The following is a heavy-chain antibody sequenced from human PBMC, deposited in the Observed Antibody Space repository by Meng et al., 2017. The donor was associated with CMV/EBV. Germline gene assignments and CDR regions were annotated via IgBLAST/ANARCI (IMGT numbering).Heavy chain of an antibody. CDR1: GSSFTSYW. Sequence: CKGSGSSFTSYWIGCVRHMPGKGRVWVGIVYPGDSDTRYSPSFQGQVTISADKSNSTAYLQWRSLKASDTAMYYCARPTKSGGFTFDYWGQGTLVTVSS. V-gene: IGHV5-51*01. CDR3: ARPTKSGGFTFDY. J-gene: IGHJ4*02. D-gene: IGHD3-10*01. CDR2: VYPGDSDT.